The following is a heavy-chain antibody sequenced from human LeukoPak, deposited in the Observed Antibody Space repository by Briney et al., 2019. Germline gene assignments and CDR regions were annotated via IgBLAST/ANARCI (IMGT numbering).Heavy chain of an antibody. V-gene: IGHV4-59*08. Sequence: SETLSLTCTVSGGSISSYYWSWIRQPPGKGLEWIGYIYYSGSTNYNPSLKSRVTISVDTSKNQFSLKLSSVTAADTAVYYCARHVPNDYGDDDAFDIWGQGTMVTVSS. CDR1: GGSISSYY. D-gene: IGHD4-17*01. CDR3: ARHVPNDYGDDDAFDI. CDR2: IYYSGST. J-gene: IGHJ3*02.